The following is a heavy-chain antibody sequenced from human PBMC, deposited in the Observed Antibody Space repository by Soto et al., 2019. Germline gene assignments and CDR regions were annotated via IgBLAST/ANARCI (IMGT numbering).Heavy chain of an antibody. V-gene: IGHV4-39*01. Sequence: SETLSLTCNVSGGSISRSSYYWGWIRQPPGKGLEWIGSMYYSGSTYYNPSLKSRVTISIDTPKNQLSLKLTSVTAADTAVYYCSGRAPEGLDPSGPGTMVTVYS. D-gene: IGHD3-10*01. CDR3: SGRAPEGLDP. CDR2: MYYSGST. J-gene: IGHJ5*02. CDR1: GGSISRSSYY.